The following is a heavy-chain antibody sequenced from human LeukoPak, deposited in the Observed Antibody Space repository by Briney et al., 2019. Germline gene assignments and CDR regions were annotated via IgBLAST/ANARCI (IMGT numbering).Heavy chain of an antibody. CDR3: AGDYGSGSIDY. V-gene: IGHV3-21*01. D-gene: IGHD3-10*01. Sequence: GGSLSLSCAASGFTFSSYSMNWVRQAPGKGLEWVSSISSSSSYIYYADSVKGRFTISRDNAKNSLYLQMNSLRAEDTAVYYCAGDYGSGSIDYWGQGTLVTVSS. J-gene: IGHJ4*02. CDR1: GFTFSSYS. CDR2: ISSSSSYI.